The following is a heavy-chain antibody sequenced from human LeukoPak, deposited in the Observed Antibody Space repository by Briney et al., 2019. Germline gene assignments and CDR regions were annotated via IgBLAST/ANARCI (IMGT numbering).Heavy chain of an antibody. V-gene: IGHV4-34*01. CDR3: ARARDGVLDY. Sequence: SETLSLTCAVYGGSFGGYYWSWIRQPPGKGLEWIGEINHSGSTNYNPSLKSRVTISVDTSKNQFSLKLGSVTAADTAVYYCARARDGVLDYWGQGTLVTVSS. CDR2: INHSGST. J-gene: IGHJ4*02. D-gene: IGHD5-24*01. CDR1: GGSFGGYY.